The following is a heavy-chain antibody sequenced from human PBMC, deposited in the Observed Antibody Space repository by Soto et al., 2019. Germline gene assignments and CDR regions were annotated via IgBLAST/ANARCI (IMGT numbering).Heavy chain of an antibody. J-gene: IGHJ5*02. D-gene: IGHD2-2*01. CDR2: IYYSGST. CDR3: ARQVVPAAMPACWFDP. CDR1: GGSISSYY. V-gene: IGHV4-59*01. Sequence: SETLSLTCTVSGGSISSYYWSWIRQPPGKGLEWIGYIYYSGSTNYNPSLKSRVTISVDTSKNQFSLKLSSVTAADTAVYYCARQVVPAAMPACWFDPWGQGTLVTVSS.